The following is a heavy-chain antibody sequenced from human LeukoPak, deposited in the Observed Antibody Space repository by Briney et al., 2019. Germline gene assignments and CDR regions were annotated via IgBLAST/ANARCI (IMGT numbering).Heavy chain of an antibody. CDR2: INPSGGST. D-gene: IGHD3-22*01. CDR1: GYTFTSYY. Sequence: GASVKVSCKASGYTFTSYYMHWVRQPPGQGLEWMGIINPSGGSTSYAQKFQGRVTMTRDTSTSTVYMELSSLKSEDTAVYYCARDPSEYYYDSSGYSPPDYWGQGTLVTVSS. V-gene: IGHV1-46*01. J-gene: IGHJ4*02. CDR3: ARDPSEYYYDSSGYSPPDY.